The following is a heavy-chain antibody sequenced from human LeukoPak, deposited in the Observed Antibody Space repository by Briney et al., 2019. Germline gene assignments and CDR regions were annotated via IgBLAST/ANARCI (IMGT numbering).Heavy chain of an antibody. V-gene: IGHV4-61*02. Sequence: SETLSLTCTVSGGSISSGGYYWSWIRQPAGKGLEWIGRIYTSGSTNYNPPLKSRVTMSVDTSKYQFSLKLSSVTAADTAVYYCARDSTASYDFSHYYYMDVWGKGTTVTVSS. CDR3: ARDSTASYDFSHYYYMDV. CDR2: IYTSGST. D-gene: IGHD3-3*01. CDR1: GGSISSGGYY. J-gene: IGHJ6*03.